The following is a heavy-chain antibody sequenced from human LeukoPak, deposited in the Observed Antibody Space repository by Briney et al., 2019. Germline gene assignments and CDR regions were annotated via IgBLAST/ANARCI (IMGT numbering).Heavy chain of an antibody. CDR2: INHSGST. D-gene: IGHD6-13*01. Sequence: SETLSLTCAVYGGSFSGYYWSWIRQPPGKGLEWIGEINHSGSTNYNPSLTSRVTISVDTSKNQFSLKLSSVTAADTAVYYCARGRNGYSSSWYVNYWGQGTLVTVSS. CDR3: ARGRNGYSSSWYVNY. CDR1: GGSFSGYY. J-gene: IGHJ4*02. V-gene: IGHV4-34*01.